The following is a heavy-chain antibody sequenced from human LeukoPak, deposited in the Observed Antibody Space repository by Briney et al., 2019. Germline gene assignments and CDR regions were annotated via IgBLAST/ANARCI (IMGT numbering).Heavy chain of an antibody. CDR2: ISSTGGTT. V-gene: IGHV3-23*01. J-gene: IGHJ6*03. CDR3: AKNGDRGAYCTGGTCYPYFYYYMDV. Sequence: GGSLRLSCAASGFTFSSYGMHWVRQAPGKGLEWVSSISSTGGTTYYADSVKGRFTISRDNSKNTLYLQMNSLRAEDTAIYYCAKNGDRGAYCTGGTCYPYFYYYMDVWGKGTTVTI. CDR1: GFTFSSYG. D-gene: IGHD2-15*01.